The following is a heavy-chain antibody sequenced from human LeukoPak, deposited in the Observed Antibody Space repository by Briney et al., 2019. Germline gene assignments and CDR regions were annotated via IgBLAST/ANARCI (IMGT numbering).Heavy chain of an antibody. J-gene: IGHJ4*02. Sequence: PSETLSLTCTVSGGSISSYYWSWIQQPSGKGLEWIGYIYYSGSTNYNPSLKSRVTISVDTSKNQFSLNLSSVTAADTAVYYCARAIADTAMVYFDYWGQGTLVTVSS. CDR2: IYYSGST. CDR3: ARAIADTAMVYFDY. D-gene: IGHD5-18*01. V-gene: IGHV4-59*08. CDR1: GGSISSYY.